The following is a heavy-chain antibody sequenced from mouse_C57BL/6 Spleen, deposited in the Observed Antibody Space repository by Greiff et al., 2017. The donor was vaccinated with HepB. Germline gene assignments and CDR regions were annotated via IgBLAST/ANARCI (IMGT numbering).Heavy chain of an antibody. J-gene: IGHJ1*03. CDR3: ARLGYGSSSYWYFDV. V-gene: IGHV1-55*01. Sequence: QVQLQQPGAELVKPGASVKMSCKASGYTFTSYWITWVKQRPGQGLEWIGDIYPGSGSTNYNEKFKSKATLTVDTSSSAAYMQLSSLTSADSAVYYCARLGYGSSSYWYFDVWGTGTTVTVSS. CDR2: IYPGSGST. D-gene: IGHD1-1*01. CDR1: GYTFTSYW.